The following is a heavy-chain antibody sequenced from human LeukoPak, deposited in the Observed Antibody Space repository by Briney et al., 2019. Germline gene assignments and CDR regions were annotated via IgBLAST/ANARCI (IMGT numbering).Heavy chain of an antibody. CDR3: ARGSHCGGDCYDN. CDR2: IKQDGSEK. Sequence: GGSLRLSCAASGFTLSSYWMSWVRQAPGKGLEWVANIKQDGSEKYYVDSVKGRFTISRDNAKNSLFLQMNSLRVEDTAVYYCARGSHCGGDCYDNWGQGTLVTVSS. D-gene: IGHD2-21*02. CDR1: GFTLSSYW. V-gene: IGHV3-7*01. J-gene: IGHJ4*02.